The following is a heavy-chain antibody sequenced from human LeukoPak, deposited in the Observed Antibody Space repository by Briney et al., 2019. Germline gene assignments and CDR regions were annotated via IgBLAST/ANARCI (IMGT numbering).Heavy chain of an antibody. D-gene: IGHD6-13*01. J-gene: IGHJ4*02. CDR1: GYSFTNYG. CDR3: ATYSAAGRTYYFDY. CDR2: ISPYNGNT. V-gene: IGHV1-18*01. Sequence: ASVKVSCKASGYSFTNYGTTWVRQAPGQGLEWMGWISPYNGNTNYAQKLQGRVTMTRDTSTSTAYMELRSLRSDDTAVYYCATYSAAGRTYYFDYWGQGALVTVSS.